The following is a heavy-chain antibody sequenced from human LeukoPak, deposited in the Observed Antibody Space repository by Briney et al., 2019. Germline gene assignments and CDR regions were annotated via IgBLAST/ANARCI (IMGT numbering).Heavy chain of an antibody. Sequence: GGSLRLSCAASGFALSTFDMNWVRQAPGKGLEWVSSISTSSRYIYYRDSVKGRFTISRDDAKNSLYLQMNSLTVEDTAVYYCARADCSGSTCYLRHSWFDPWGQGTLVAVSS. D-gene: IGHD2-2*01. CDR2: ISTSSRYI. J-gene: IGHJ5*02. CDR1: GFALSTFD. V-gene: IGHV3-21*06. CDR3: ARADCSGSTCYLRHSWFDP.